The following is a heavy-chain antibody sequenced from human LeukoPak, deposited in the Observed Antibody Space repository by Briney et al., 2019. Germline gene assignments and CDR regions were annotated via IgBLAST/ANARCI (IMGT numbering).Heavy chain of an antibody. CDR3: AYGDYGGGAFDY. CDR2: IYYSGST. V-gene: IGHV4-39*07. Sequence: SETLSLTCTVSGGSISCSSYYWGWIRQPPGKGLEWIGSIYYSGSTYYNPSLKSRVTISVDTSKNQFSLKLSSVTAADTAVYYCAYGDYGGGAFDYWGQGTLVTVSS. D-gene: IGHD4-17*01. CDR1: GGSISCSSYY. J-gene: IGHJ4*02.